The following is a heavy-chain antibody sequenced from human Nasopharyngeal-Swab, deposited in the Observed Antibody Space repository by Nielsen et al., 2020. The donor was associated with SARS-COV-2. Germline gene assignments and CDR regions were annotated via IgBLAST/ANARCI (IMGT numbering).Heavy chain of an antibody. Sequence: ASVKVSCKASGYTFTSYAMHWVRQAPGQRLEWMGWINAGNGNTKYSQKFQGRVTITRDTSPSTAYMELSSLRSEDTAVYYCARDIDIVVVPAAIGGDYWGQGTPVTVSS. CDR1: GYTFTSYA. CDR3: ARDIDIVVVPAAIGGDY. J-gene: IGHJ4*02. CDR2: INAGNGNT. D-gene: IGHD2-2*01. V-gene: IGHV1-3*01.